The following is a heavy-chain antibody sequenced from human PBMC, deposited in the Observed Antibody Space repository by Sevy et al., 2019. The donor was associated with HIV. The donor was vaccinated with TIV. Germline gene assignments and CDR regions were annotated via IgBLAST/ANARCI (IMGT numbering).Heavy chain of an antibody. CDR1: GFSFNKFA. V-gene: IGHV3-30*18. Sequence: GGSLRRSCAASGFSFNKFAMHWVRQAPGKGLEWVARISYDGGNKYYADSVRVRFSISRDNSKNSLFLQMNILSPEDTAIYFCAKIPRGYSYASFLDSWGQGTLVTVSS. D-gene: IGHD5-18*01. CDR2: ISYDGGNK. J-gene: IGHJ4*02. CDR3: AKIPRGYSYASFLDS.